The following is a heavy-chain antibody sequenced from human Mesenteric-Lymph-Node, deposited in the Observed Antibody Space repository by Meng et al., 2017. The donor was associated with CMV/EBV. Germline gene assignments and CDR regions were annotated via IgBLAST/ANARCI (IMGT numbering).Heavy chain of an antibody. Sequence: ASVKVSCKASGYTFTGYYMHWVRQAPGQGLEWMGWINPNSGGTNYAQKFQGRVTMTRDTSISTAYMELRSLRSDDTAVYYCARSLGGYYEDGAFDIWGQGTMVTVSS. CDR2: INPNSGGT. J-gene: IGHJ3*02. D-gene: IGHD3-22*01. CDR3: ARSLGGYYEDGAFDI. V-gene: IGHV1-2*02. CDR1: GYTFTGYY.